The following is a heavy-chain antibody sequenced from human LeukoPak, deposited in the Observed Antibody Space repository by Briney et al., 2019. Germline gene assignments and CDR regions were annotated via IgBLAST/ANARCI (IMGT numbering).Heavy chain of an antibody. V-gene: IGHV1-24*01. CDR1: GYTLTELS. D-gene: IGHD3-16*02. J-gene: IGHJ6*02. CDR3: ARDLGRSGRFNYGMDV. CDR2: FDPEDGEI. Sequence: ASVKVSCKVSGYTLTELSMHWVRQAPGKGLEWMGGFDPEDGEIIYAQKFQGRVTITADESTSTAYMELSSLRSEDTAVYYCARDLGRSGRFNYGMDVWGQGTTVTVSS.